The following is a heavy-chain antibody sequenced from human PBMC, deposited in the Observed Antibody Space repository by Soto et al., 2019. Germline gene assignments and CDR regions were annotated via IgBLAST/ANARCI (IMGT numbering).Heavy chain of an antibody. CDR2: ISFDGTKK. CDR1: GFTFNIYA. J-gene: IGHJ6*02. V-gene: IGHV3-30-3*01. CDR3: AREDDYGYRYVNYGLDV. D-gene: IGHD4-17*01. Sequence: GGSLRLSCAASGFTFNIYALHWVRQAPGKGLEWVAVISFDGTKKYYSDSVKGRFTISRDNLKNTLYLQMNNLRVEDAALYFCAREDDYGYRYVNYGLDVWGQGTTVTVSS.